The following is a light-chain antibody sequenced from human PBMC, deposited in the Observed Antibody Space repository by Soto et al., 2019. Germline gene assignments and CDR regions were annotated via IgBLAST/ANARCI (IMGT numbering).Light chain of an antibody. CDR1: QGIRSD. V-gene: IGKV1-17*01. CDR3: LQHKSFPWT. Sequence: DIQMTQSPSSLSASVGDRVTIACRASQGIRSDLVWYQQQPGQAPKRLIYAASSLESGVPSRFSASGSGTEFTLTISSLQPEDFATYYCLQHKSFPWTFGQGTKVEIK. J-gene: IGKJ1*01. CDR2: AAS.